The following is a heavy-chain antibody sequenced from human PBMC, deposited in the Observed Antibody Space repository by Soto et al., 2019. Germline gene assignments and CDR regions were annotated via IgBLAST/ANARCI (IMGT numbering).Heavy chain of an antibody. CDR1: GYSFANYW. D-gene: IGHD3-10*01. CDR2: IYPGDSET. Sequence: GESLKISCKASGYSFANYWIGWVCQKPGKGLEWMGVIYPGDSETTYSPSFEGQVIISVDRSRGTAFLEWSSLKASDTAMYYCAKPGAPTDAVVYDFWGQGTQVTVSS. J-gene: IGHJ4*02. CDR3: AKPGAPTDAVVYDF. V-gene: IGHV5-51*01.